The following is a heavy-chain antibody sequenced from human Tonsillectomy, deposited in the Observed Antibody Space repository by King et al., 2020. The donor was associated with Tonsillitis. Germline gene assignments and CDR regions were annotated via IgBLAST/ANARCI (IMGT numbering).Heavy chain of an antibody. V-gene: IGHV3-23*04. J-gene: IGHJ5*02. Sequence: VQLVESGGGLVQPGGSLRLSCAASGFTFSSYAMSWVRQAPGKGLEWVSGISGSGGSTYYADPVKGRFTISRDNSQNTLYLQMNSLRVEDTAVHYCAKVSGINWFDPWGQGTLVTVSS. CDR1: GFTFSSYA. D-gene: IGHD6-13*01. CDR3: AKVSGINWFDP. CDR2: ISGSGGST.